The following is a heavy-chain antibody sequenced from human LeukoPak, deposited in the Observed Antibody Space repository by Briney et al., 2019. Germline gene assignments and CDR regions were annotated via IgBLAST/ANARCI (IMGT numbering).Heavy chain of an antibody. Sequence: ASVKVSCKASGGTFSSYAISWVRQAPGQGLEWMGGIIPIFGTANYAQKLQGRVTITADESTSTAYMELSSLRSEDTAVYYCARAHYRGGGDAFDIWGQGTMVTVSS. V-gene: IGHV1-69*01. CDR2: IIPIFGTA. CDR1: GGTFSSYA. J-gene: IGHJ3*02. D-gene: IGHD3-10*01. CDR3: ARAHYRGGGDAFDI.